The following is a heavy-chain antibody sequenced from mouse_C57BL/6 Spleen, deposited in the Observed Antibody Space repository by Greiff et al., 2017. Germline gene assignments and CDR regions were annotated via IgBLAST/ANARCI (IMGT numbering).Heavy chain of an antibody. Sequence: QVHVKQPGAELVKPGASVKLSCKASGYTFTSYWMPWVKQRPGQGLEWIGEIDPSDSYTNYNQKFKGKATLTVDTSSSTAYMKLSSLTSEDSAVYYCARSPYGNAWFAYWGQGTLVTVSA. J-gene: IGHJ3*01. D-gene: IGHD2-1*01. CDR2: IDPSDSYT. CDR1: GYTFTSYW. CDR3: ARSPYGNAWFAY. V-gene: IGHV1-50*01.